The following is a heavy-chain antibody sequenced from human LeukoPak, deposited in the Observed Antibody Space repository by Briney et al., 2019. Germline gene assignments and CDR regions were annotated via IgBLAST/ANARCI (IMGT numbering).Heavy chain of an antibody. CDR1: GDFNTFTNYY. Sequence: SETLSLTCTVSGDFNTFTNYYWGWIRQPPGKGLEWIGSIHHTGSNYFNPSLKSRVTTSVDPYKNQISLEMRSVGAADAAVYYCAREGKMVNFDVWGQGTLVAVSS. J-gene: IGHJ4*02. CDR3: AREGKMVNFDV. V-gene: IGHV4-39*07. CDR2: IHHTGSN. D-gene: IGHD5-24*01.